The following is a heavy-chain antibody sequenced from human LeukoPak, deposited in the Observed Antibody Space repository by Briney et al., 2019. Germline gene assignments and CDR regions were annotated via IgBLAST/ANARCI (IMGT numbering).Heavy chain of an antibody. CDR1: GFTFSSYA. CDR2: IKEDGSEK. CDR3: ARDLTPLIQLWPRSLDNNYGMDV. J-gene: IGHJ6*02. V-gene: IGHV3-7*01. Sequence: GRSLRLSCAASGFTFSSYAMHWVRQAPGKGLEWVANIKEDGSEKYYVDFVKGRFTISGDNANNSLYLQMNSLRVEDTAVYYCARDLTPLIQLWPRSLDNNYGMDVWGQGTTVTVSS. D-gene: IGHD5-18*01.